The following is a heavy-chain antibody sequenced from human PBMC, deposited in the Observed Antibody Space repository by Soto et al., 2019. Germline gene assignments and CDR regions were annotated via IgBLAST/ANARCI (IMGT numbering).Heavy chain of an antibody. CDR2: ISGSGGST. V-gene: IGHV3-23*01. J-gene: IGHJ3*02. Sequence: GSLRLSCAASGFTFSSYAMSWVRQAPGKGLEWVSAISGSGGSTYYADSVKGRFTISRDNSKNTLYLQMNSLRAEDTAVYYCAKDPSYYYDSSGYSGGAFDIWGQGTMVTVSS. D-gene: IGHD3-22*01. CDR1: GFTFSSYA. CDR3: AKDPSYYYDSSGYSGGAFDI.